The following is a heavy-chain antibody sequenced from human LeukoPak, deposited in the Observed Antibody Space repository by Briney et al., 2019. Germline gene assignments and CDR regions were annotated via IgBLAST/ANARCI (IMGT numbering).Heavy chain of an antibody. V-gene: IGHV4-59*08. J-gene: IGHJ4*02. CDR1: GVSISSYY. Sequence: SETLSLTCTVSGVSISSYYWSWIRQPPGKGLEWIGYIYYSRSTNYNTSLKSRVTISVDTSKNQSSLKLSSVTAADTAVYYCARRGDDSSGTDKRPFDFWGQGTLVTVSS. CDR3: ARRGDDSSGTDKRPFDF. D-gene: IGHD3-22*01. CDR2: IYYSRST.